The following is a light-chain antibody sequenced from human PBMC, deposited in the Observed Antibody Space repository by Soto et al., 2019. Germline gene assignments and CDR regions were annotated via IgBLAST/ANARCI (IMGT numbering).Light chain of an antibody. CDR3: QLSHTTLT. Sequence: DIQMTQSPSSLSASVGDRVTITCRASQTIATFLNWYQQKPGKAPKLLIYGASTLQSGVPSRFSGSGSGADFTLTISSLQPEDSATYYCQLSHTTLTFGHGTRLEIK. J-gene: IGKJ5*01. CDR2: GAS. CDR1: QTIATF. V-gene: IGKV1-39*01.